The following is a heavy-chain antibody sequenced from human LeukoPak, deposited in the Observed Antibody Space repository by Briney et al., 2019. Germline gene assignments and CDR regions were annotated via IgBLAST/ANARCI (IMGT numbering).Heavy chain of an antibody. CDR1: GFSFRRFW. CDR3: ARDSSPDSATTYYDALDM. J-gene: IGHJ3*02. Sequence: GGSLRLSCAGSGFSFRRFWMTWVRQAPGRGLEWVANINRDGDGKRYADSVKDRFTISRDNARSLVFLQIHSLRDEDTALYYCARDSSPDSATTYYDALDMWGQGTMVTVSS. CDR2: INRDGDGK. V-gene: IGHV3-7*01. D-gene: IGHD1-1*01.